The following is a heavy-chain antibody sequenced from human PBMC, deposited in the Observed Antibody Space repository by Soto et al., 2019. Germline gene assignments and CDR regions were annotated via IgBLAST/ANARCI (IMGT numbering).Heavy chain of an antibody. CDR2: GSA. CDR3: AREGPPDIAWFDP. J-gene: IGHJ5*02. D-gene: IGHD2-15*01. Sequence: QVQRVQSGGEVKKPGSSVKVSCKASGGTFSSYTIPWVRQAPGQGLEWMGGSANSAQKFQGRLTVTADESTSTVYLELSSLTSEDTAVYSCAREGPPDIAWFDPWGQGTLVSVSS. CDR1: GGTFSSYT. V-gene: IGHV1-69*01.